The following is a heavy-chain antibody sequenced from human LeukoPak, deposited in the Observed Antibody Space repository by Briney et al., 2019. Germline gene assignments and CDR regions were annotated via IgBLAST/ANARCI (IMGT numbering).Heavy chain of an antibody. CDR1: GFTVSNFA. D-gene: IGHD3-10*01. CDR2: ISANGGAT. Sequence: WGSLRLFCAASGFTVSNFAMSWLRQAPGKGLECVSLISANGGATCYADSVKGRFTISRDNSKSTLYLPKNSQRADDTAVYYCAKASGRPYYFDYWGQGTLVTVSS. J-gene: IGHJ4*02. CDR3: AKASGRPYYFDY. V-gene: IGHV3-23*01.